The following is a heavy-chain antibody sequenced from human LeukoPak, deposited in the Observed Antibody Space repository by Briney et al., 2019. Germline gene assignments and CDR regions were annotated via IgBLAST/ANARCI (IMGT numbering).Heavy chain of an antibody. CDR1: GFTFSDYH. D-gene: IGHD5-18*01. J-gene: IGHJ4*02. CDR3: ARQQLWLDY. Sequence: GGSLRPSCAASGFTFSDYHMSWIRQAPGKGLEWVSYISSSGSTINYADSVKGRFTISRDNAKNSLFLQMDSLRAEDTAVYYCARQQLWLDYWGQGTLVTVSS. V-gene: IGHV3-11*01. CDR2: ISSSGSTI.